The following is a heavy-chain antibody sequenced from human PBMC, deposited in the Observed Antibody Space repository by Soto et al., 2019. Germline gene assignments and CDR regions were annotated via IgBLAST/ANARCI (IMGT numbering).Heavy chain of an antibody. J-gene: IGHJ3*02. CDR1: GGSISSYY. CDR2: IFYSGNT. D-gene: IGHD6-6*01. CDR3: ARDRSYSTSRYDAFDI. V-gene: IGHV4-59*01. Sequence: QVQLQESGPGLVKPSETLSLTCTVSGGSISSYYWSWIRQPPGRGLEWIGYIFYSGNTDYNPSLKSRVTISLDTSKNQFSLRLSSVPAADTAVYYCARDRSYSTSRYDAFDIWGQGTMVTVSS.